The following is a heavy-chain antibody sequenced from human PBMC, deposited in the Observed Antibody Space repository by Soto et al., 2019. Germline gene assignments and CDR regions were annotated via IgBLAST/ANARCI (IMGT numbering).Heavy chain of an antibody. V-gene: IGHV3-23*01. D-gene: IGHD6-19*01. CDR1: GFTFNTYA. CDR2: ISGSGGST. Sequence: EVQLLESGGGLVQPGGSLRLSCAASGFTFNTYAMSWVRQAPGKGLEWVSAISGSGGSTYYADSVKGRFTISRDNSKNTLYLQMTSLRAEDTAIYYCAKDCKSGSGWYWDYWGQGTLVTVSS. CDR3: AKDCKSGSGWYWDY. J-gene: IGHJ4*02.